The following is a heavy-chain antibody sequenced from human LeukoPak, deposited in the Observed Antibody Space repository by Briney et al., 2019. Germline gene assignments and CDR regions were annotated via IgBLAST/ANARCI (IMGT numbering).Heavy chain of an antibody. D-gene: IGHD3-10*01. CDR1: GGSISSYY. Sequence: SETLSLTCTVSGGSISSYYWSWIRQPPGKGLEWIGYIYYSGSTNYNPSLKSRVTVSVDTSKNQFSLKLSSVTAADTAVYYCARDQLLWFGEDFYYYYGMDVWGQGTTVTVSS. V-gene: IGHV4-59*01. CDR3: ARDQLLWFGEDFYYYYGMDV. CDR2: IYYSGST. J-gene: IGHJ6*02.